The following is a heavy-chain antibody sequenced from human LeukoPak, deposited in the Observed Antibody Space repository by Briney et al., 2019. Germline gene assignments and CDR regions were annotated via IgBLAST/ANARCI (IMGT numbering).Heavy chain of an antibody. Sequence: SETLSLTRTVSGASISSYYWSWIRQPPGKGLEWIGYIYYSGSTNNNPSLKSRVTISVDTSKNQFSLKLSSVTTADTAFYYCARVSPIAAPPFFFDYWGQGTLVAVSS. J-gene: IGHJ4*02. CDR1: GASISSYY. CDR3: ARVSPIAAPPFFFDY. V-gene: IGHV4-59*01. D-gene: IGHD6-6*01. CDR2: IYYSGST.